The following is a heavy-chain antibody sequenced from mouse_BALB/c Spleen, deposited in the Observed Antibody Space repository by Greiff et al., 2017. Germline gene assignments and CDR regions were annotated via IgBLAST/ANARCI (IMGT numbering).Heavy chain of an antibody. CDR2: ISYSGST. CDR3: ARTTYYRYDGHYAMDY. Sequence: VHVKQSGPSLVKPSQTLSLTCSVTGDSITSGYWNWIRKFPGNKLEYMGYISYSGSTYYNPSLKSRISITRDTSKNQYYLQLNSVTTEDTATYYCARTTYYRYDGHYAMDYWGQGTSVTVSS. V-gene: IGHV3-8*02. J-gene: IGHJ4*01. D-gene: IGHD2-14*01. CDR1: GDSITSGY.